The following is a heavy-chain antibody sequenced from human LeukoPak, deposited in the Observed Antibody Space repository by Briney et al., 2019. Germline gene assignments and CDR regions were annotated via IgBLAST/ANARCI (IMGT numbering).Heavy chain of an antibody. CDR3: ARVIAAAGTDY. D-gene: IGHD6-13*01. Sequence: PGGSLRLSCAASGFTFSNYAMSWVRQAPGKGLEWVSAISGSGGNTYYADSVKGRFTISRDNSKNTLYLQMNNLRAEDTAVYYCARVIAAAGTDYWGQGTLDTVSS. J-gene: IGHJ4*02. V-gene: IGHV3-23*01. CDR1: GFTFSNYA. CDR2: ISGSGGNT.